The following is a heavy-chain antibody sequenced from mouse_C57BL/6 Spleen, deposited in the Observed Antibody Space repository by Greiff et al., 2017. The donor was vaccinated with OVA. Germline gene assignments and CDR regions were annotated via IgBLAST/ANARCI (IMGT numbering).Heavy chain of an antibody. V-gene: IGHV3-6*01. CDR3: ARERPYCDY. CDR1: GYSITSGYY. CDR2: ISYDGSN. J-gene: IGHJ2*01. Sequence: EVQLVESGPGLVKPSQSLSLTCSVTGYSITSGYYWNWIRQFPGNKLEWMGYISYDGSNNYNPSLKNRISITRDTSKNQFFLKLNSVTTEDTATYYCARERPYCDYWGQGTTLTVSS.